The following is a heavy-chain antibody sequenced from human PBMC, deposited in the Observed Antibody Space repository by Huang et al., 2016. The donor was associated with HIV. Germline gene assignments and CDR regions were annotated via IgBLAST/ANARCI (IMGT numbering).Heavy chain of an antibody. CDR3: LPAGHVSHYYYMDV. V-gene: IGHV3-30*03. CDR1: GFSFTSYD. Sequence: QGQLVESGGGVVQPGSSLRLSCAAAGFSFTSYDMQWVRQVPGKGRDWVSVVSNDGNEKYYADSVKGRFTISRDNFKNTLYLQRNSLRTGDTAVYFCLPAGHVSHYYYMDVWGKGTTVIVSS. CDR2: VSNDGNEK. J-gene: IGHJ6*03.